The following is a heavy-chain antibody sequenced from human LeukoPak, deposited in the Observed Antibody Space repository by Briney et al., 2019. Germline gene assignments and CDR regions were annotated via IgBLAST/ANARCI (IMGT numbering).Heavy chain of an antibody. Sequence: ASVKVSCKVSGYTLTELSMHWVRQAPGKGLEWMGGFDPEDGETIYAQKFQGRVTMTEDTSTDIAYMELSSLRSEDTAVYYCATVKYYDILTGYYSSPYYFDYWGQGTLVTVSS. CDR3: ATVKYYDILTGYYSSPYYFDY. CDR2: FDPEDGET. V-gene: IGHV1-24*01. D-gene: IGHD3-9*01. CDR1: GYTLTELS. J-gene: IGHJ4*02.